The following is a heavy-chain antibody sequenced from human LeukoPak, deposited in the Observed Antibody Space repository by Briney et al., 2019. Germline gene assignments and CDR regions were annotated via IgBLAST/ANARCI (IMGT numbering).Heavy chain of an antibody. V-gene: IGHV3-20*04. J-gene: IGHJ4*02. CDR3: AKYFYDFWSGPDY. Sequence: GGSLRLSCAASGFTFDDYGMSWVRQAPGKGLEWVSGINWNGGSTGYADSVKGRFTISSDNSKNTLYLQMNSLRAEDTAVYYCAKYFYDFWSGPDYWGQGTLVTVSS. CDR2: INWNGGST. CDR1: GFTFDDYG. D-gene: IGHD3-3*01.